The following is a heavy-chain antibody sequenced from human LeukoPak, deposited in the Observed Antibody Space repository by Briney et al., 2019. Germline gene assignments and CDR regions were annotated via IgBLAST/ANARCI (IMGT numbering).Heavy chain of an antibody. D-gene: IGHD2-15*01. CDR2: MSPNSGNT. V-gene: IGHV1-8*01. J-gene: IGHJ4*02. CDR3: ARDHEAVVAPDY. Sequence: ASVKVSCKASKYTFTNYDINWVRQATGRGLEWMGWMSPNSGNTGYAQKFQGRVTMTRDTSISTAYMELSSLRSDDTAVYYCARDHEAVVAPDYWGQGTLVTVSS. CDR1: KYTFTNYD.